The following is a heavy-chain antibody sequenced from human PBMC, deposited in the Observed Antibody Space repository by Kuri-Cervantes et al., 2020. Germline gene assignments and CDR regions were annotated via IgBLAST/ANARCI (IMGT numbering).Heavy chain of an antibody. CDR2: ISWNSGSI. J-gene: IGHJ6*02. CDR1: GFTFSNYA. V-gene: IGHV3-9*01. Sequence: LSLTCAASGFTFSNYAMHWVRQVPGKGLEWVSGISWNSGSIGYVDSVKGRFTISRDNAKNSLYLHMNSLRAEDTALYYCAKGLSTTPYYYYYGMDVWGQGTTVTVSS. CDR3: AKGLSTTPYYYYYGMDV. D-gene: IGHD2/OR15-2a*01.